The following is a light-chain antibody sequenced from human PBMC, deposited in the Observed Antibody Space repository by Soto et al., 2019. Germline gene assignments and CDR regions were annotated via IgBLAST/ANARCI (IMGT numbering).Light chain of an antibody. CDR3: QQYGSSPRT. J-gene: IGKJ1*01. V-gene: IGKV3-20*01. Sequence: ETAFTQSPVTLCVSPGYRATLSCRTSQRVSSSYLAWYQQKPGQAPRLLIYGASSRATGIPDRFSGSGSGTDFTLTISSLEPEDFAVYYCQQYGSSPRTFGQGTKVDIK. CDR1: QRVSSSY. CDR2: GAS.